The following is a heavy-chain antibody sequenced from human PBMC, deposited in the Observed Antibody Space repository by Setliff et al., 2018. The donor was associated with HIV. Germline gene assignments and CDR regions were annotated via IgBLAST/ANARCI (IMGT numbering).Heavy chain of an antibody. Sequence: ASVKVSCKASGLTFTSYYMHWVRQVPGQGLEWMGIINLGAGSTSYARKFQGRVNMTRDTSTSTVFMEVSSLRSEDTAVYFCTRGAYFDFWSGFESAFDYWGQGTTVTVSS. V-gene: IGHV1-46*01. CDR3: TRGAYFDFWSGFESAFDY. CDR1: GLTFTSYY. D-gene: IGHD3-3*01. CDR2: INLGAGST. J-gene: IGHJ4*02.